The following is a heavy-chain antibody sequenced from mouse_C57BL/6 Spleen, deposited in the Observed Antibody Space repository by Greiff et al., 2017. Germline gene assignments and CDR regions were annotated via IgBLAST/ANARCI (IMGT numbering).Heavy chain of an antibody. CDR3: AYYDYGYAMDY. J-gene: IGHJ4*01. V-gene: IGHV1-26*01. Sequence: EVQLQQSGPELVKPGASVKISCKASGYTFTDYYMNWVKQSHGKSLEWIGDINPNNGGTSYNQKFKGKATLTVDKSSSTAYMELRSLTSEDSAVYYCAYYDYGYAMDYWGQGTSVTVSS. CDR2: INPNNGGT. D-gene: IGHD2-4*01. CDR1: GYTFTDYY.